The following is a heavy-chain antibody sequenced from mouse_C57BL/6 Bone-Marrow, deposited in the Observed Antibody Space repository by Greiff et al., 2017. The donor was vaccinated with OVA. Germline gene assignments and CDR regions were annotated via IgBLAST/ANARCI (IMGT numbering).Heavy chain of an antibody. V-gene: IGHV5-4*01. CDR1: GFTFSSYA. J-gene: IGHJ2*01. D-gene: IGHD4-1*01. Sequence: EVKLVESGGGLVKPGGSLKLSCAASGFTFSSYAMSWVRQTPEKRLEWVAPISDGGSYTYYPDNVKGRFTISRDNTTNNLYLQMSHLKSEDTAMDYCARDRWVYYFDYWGQGTTLTVSS. CDR2: ISDGGSYT. CDR3: ARDRWVYYFDY.